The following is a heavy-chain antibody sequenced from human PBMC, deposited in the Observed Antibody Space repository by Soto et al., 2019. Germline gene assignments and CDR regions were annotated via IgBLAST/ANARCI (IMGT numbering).Heavy chain of an antibody. CDR3: AKSLNINWKNWFDP. J-gene: IGHJ5*02. CDR1: GYTFTSYG. Sequence: ASVKVSCKASGYTFTSYGISWVRQAPGQGLEWMGWISAYNGNTNYAQKLQGRVTMTTDTSTSTAYMELRSLRSDDTAVYYCAKSLNINWKNWFDPWGQGTLVTVFS. V-gene: IGHV1-18*01. CDR2: ISAYNGNT. D-gene: IGHD1-1*01.